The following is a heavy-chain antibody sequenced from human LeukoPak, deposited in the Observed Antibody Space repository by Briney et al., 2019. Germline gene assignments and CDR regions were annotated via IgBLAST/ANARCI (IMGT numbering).Heavy chain of an antibody. CDR3: AKDWPPDY. V-gene: IGHV3-23*01. CDR1: GFTFSSYA. J-gene: IGHJ4*02. CDR2: ISSTGGTT. Sequence: GSLRLSCAASGFTFSSYAMSGVRQAPGKGLEWVSAISSTGGTTYSADSVKGRFVISRDQSKNTLYLQMNSLRVEDTALYYCAKDWPPDYWGQGTLVTVSS.